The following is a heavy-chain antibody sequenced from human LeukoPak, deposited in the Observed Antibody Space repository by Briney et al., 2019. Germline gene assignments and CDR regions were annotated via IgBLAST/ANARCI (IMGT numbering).Heavy chain of an antibody. J-gene: IGHJ6*02. CDR1: GYSFTSYW. CDR2: IYPGDSDT. V-gene: IGHV5-51*01. D-gene: IGHD6-6*01. Sequence: GESLKISCKGSGYSFTSYWIGWVRQMPGKGLEWMGIIYPGDSDTRYSPSFQGQVTISADKSITTAYLQWSSLKASDTAMYYCARLAPLTIGARLVSYYAMDVWGQGTAVTVSS. CDR3: ARLAPLTIGARLVSYYAMDV.